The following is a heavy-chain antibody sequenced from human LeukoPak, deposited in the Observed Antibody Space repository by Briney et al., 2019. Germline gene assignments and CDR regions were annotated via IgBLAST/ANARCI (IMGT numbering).Heavy chain of an antibody. CDR1: GGSISSYY. Sequence: SETLSLTCTVSGGSISSYYWSWIRQPAGKGLEWIGRIYTSGSTNYNPSLKSRVTMSVDTSKNQFSLKLSSVTAADTAVYYCAREAGLRFLEWLYSASMDVWGKGTTVTVSS. J-gene: IGHJ6*04. CDR2: IYTSGST. V-gene: IGHV4-4*07. CDR3: AREAGLRFLEWLYSASMDV. D-gene: IGHD3-3*01.